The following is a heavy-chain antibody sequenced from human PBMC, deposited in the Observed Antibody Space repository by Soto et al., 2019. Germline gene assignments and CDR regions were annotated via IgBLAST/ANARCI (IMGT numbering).Heavy chain of an antibody. J-gene: IGHJ4*02. D-gene: IGHD6-19*01. V-gene: IGHV3-21*01. Sequence: GGSLRLSCAASGFTFSSYSMNWVRQAPGKGLEWVSSISSSSSYIYYADSVKGRFTISRDNAKNSLYLQMNSLRAEDTAVYYCARDALRAVAGTEWGQGTLVTVSS. CDR3: ARDALRAVAGTE. CDR1: GFTFSSYS. CDR2: ISSSSSYI.